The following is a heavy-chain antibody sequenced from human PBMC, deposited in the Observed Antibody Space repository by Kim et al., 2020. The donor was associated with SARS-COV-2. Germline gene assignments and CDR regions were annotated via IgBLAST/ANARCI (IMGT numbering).Heavy chain of an antibody. CDR2: IWNVASKH. Sequence: GGSLRLSCAASGFTFSTYGMHWVRQAPGKGLEWVVVIWNVASKHYYGDSVKGRFTISRDNSKNTVHLQMDGLRAADTAVYYCAIDWYSSGWLTDWGQGTLVTVSS. J-gene: IGHJ4*02. V-gene: IGHV3-33*01. CDR3: AIDWYSSGWLTD. D-gene: IGHD6-19*01. CDR1: GFTFSTYG.